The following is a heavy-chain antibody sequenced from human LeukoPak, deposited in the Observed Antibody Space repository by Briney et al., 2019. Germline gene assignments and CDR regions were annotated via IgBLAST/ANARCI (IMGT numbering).Heavy chain of an antibody. V-gene: IGHV1-8*01. CDR1: GYTFTSYD. CDR2: MNPNSGNT. CDR3: TRGTRIAVAGTSQRKKFDY. D-gene: IGHD6-19*01. J-gene: IGHJ4*02. Sequence: GASVKVSRKASGYTFTSYDINWVRQATGQGPEWLGWMNPNSGNTGYAQKFKGRVTIARNTSIDTAYMELSSLRSEDAAVYYCTRGTRIAVAGTSQRKKFDYWGQGTLVTVSS.